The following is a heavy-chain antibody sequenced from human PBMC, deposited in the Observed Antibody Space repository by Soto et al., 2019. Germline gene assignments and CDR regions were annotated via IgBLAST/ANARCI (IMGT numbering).Heavy chain of an antibody. J-gene: IGHJ5*02. CDR1: GYTFTGYY. V-gene: IGHV1-2*04. D-gene: IGHD6-13*01. CDR3: ARAPGYSSSWYVDGFDP. CDR2: INPNSGGT. Sequence: QVQLVQSGAEVKKPGASVKVSCKASGYTFTGYYMHWVRQAPGQGLEWMGWINPNSGGTNYAQKFQGWVTMTRDTSISTAYMELSRLRSDDTAVYYCARAPGYSSSWYVDGFDPWGQGTLVTVSS.